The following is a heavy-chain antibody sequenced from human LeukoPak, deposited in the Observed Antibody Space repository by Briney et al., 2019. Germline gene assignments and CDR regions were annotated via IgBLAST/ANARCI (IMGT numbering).Heavy chain of an antibody. D-gene: IGHD6-6*01. CDR2: INWNGGST. J-gene: IGHJ5*02. Sequence: GGSLRLSCAASRFTFDDYGMSWVRQAPGKGLEWVSGINWNGGSTGYADSVKGRFTISRDNAKNSLYLQMHSLRAEDTALYYCARDALVAARLGWFDPWGQGTLVTVSS. V-gene: IGHV3-20*04. CDR3: ARDALVAARLGWFDP. CDR1: RFTFDDYG.